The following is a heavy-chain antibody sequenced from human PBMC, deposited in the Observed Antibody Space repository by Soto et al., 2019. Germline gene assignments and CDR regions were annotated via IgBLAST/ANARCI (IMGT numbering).Heavy chain of an antibody. CDR3: ARDWKGAEGFDP. Sequence: QFQLVQSGAEVKKPEASVKVSCKASGYTFSTYGFSWVRQAPGQGLEWMGWIGADNGDTNYAQNFQGRVTMTTDTSTTTSYMELRSLTSDETAVYFCARDWKGAEGFDPWGQGTLVTVSS. J-gene: IGHJ5*02. V-gene: IGHV1-18*01. CDR1: GYTFSTYG. D-gene: IGHD1-1*01. CDR2: IGADNGDT.